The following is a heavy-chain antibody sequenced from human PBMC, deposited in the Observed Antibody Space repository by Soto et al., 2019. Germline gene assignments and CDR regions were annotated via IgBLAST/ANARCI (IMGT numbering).Heavy chain of an antibody. V-gene: IGHV3-23*01. CDR2: ISGGSGDST. CDR1: GFMFSNYA. J-gene: IGHJ4*02. Sequence: GGSLRLSCAASGFMFSNYAMNWVRQAPGKGLEWVSGISGGSGDSTFYADSVKGRFTISRDNSKNTLHLQMNSLRTEDTAVYYCAKNQPSWATRAAFDYWGQGTLVTVSS. CDR3: AKNQPSWATRAAFDY. D-gene: IGHD2-2*01.